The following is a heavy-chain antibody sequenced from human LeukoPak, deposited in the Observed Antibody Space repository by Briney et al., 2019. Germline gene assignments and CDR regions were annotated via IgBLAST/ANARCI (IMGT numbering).Heavy chain of an antibody. V-gene: IGHV1-2*02. D-gene: IGHD3-9*01. CDR3: ARAQDGYYDTLTGYYRDTYYYYGMDV. CDR1: GYTFTGYY. J-gene: IGHJ6*02. CDR2: INPNSGGT. Sequence: ASVKVSCKASGYTFTGYYMHWVRQAPGQGLEWMGWINPNSGGTNYAQKFQGRVTMTRDTSISTAYMELSRLRSDDTAVYYCARAQDGYYDTLTGYYRDTYYYYGMDVWGQGTTVTVSS.